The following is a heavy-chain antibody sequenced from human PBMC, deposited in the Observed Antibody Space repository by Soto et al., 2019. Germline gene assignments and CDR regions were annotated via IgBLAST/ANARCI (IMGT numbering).Heavy chain of an antibody. CDR3: AKGKDAARRDHYDSLTPLDY. J-gene: IGHJ4*02. CDR1: GFPFNNYA. Sequence: EVQLLESGGALVQPGGSLRLSCAASGFPFNNYAMSWVRQAPGKGLEWVSGISARGSSLFYVVSVKGRFTVSRDKSKNTVYLQMNSLRAEDTAIYYCAKGKDAARRDHYDSLTPLDYWGPGTLVTVSS. D-gene: IGHD3-9*01. V-gene: IGHV3-23*01. CDR2: ISARGSSL.